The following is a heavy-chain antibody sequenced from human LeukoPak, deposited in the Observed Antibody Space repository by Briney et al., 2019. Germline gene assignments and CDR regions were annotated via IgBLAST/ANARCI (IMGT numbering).Heavy chain of an antibody. J-gene: IGHJ4*02. Sequence: ASVKASCKASGYTFTGYYMHWVRQATGQGLEWMGWMNPNSGSTDYARKFQGRVTMTRDTSIHTAYMELSSLRSEDTAVYYCARGRGGGHFDYWGQGTLVTVSS. D-gene: IGHD3-10*01. CDR3: ARGRGGGHFDY. CDR1: GYTFTGYY. CDR2: MNPNSGST. V-gene: IGHV1-8*02.